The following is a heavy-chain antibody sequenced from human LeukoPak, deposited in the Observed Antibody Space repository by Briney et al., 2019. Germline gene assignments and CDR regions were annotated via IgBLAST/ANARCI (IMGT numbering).Heavy chain of an antibody. D-gene: IGHD5-24*01. CDR1: GGTSSSYA. CDR3: ARGVPTIKLLPYFDY. V-gene: IGHV1-69*05. Sequence: SVKVSCKASGGTSSSYAISWVRQAPGQGLEWMGGIIPIFGTANYAQKFQGRVTITTDESTSTAYMELSSLRSEDTAVYYCARGVPTIKLLPYFDYWGQGTLVTVSS. CDR2: IIPIFGTA. J-gene: IGHJ4*02.